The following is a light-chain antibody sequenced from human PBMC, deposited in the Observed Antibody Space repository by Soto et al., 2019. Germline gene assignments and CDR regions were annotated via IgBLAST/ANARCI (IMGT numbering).Light chain of an antibody. CDR3: NSYTSSSTVV. V-gene: IGLV2-14*01. CDR1: SSDVAGYNY. CDR2: EVS. J-gene: IGLJ2*01. Sequence: QSALTQPASVSGSPGQSITISCTGTSSDVAGYNYVSWYQQHPGKAPKLMIYEVSNRPSGVSNRFSGSKSGNTASLTISGLQAEDEADYYCNSYTSSSTVVFGGGTKVTVL.